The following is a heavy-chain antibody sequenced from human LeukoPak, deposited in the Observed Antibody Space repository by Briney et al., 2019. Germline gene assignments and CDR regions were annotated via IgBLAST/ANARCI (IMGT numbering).Heavy chain of an antibody. CDR3: AKTDYGHYSGFEV. D-gene: IGHD4-17*01. Sequence: PSETLSLTCVVSTDPITNGYSWGWVRQPPGKGLEWIGSFYLRGSTHYNPSLRSRVTISVDKSKNQFSLNVRSVTAADTAVYFCAKTDYGHYSGFEVWGQGIMVTVSS. CDR1: TDPITNGYS. CDR2: FYLRGST. V-gene: IGHV4-38-2*01. J-gene: IGHJ3*01.